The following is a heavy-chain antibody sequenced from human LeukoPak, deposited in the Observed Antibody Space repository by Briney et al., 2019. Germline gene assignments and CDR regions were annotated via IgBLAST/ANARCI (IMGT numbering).Heavy chain of an antibody. CDR1: GYSTSSGYY. Sequence: SETLSLTCTVSGYSTSSGYYWGWIRQPPGKGLEWIGSIYHSGSTYYNPSLKSRVTISLDTSKNQFSLKVSSVTAADTAVYYCARAGYSYLDYWGQGTLVTVSS. J-gene: IGHJ4*02. CDR2: IYHSGST. CDR3: ARAGYSYLDY. D-gene: IGHD5-18*01. V-gene: IGHV4-38-2*02.